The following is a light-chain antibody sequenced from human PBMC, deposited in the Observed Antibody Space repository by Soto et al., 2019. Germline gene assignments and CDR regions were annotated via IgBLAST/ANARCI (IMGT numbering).Light chain of an antibody. V-gene: IGKV3-20*01. Sequence: IVLTQSPGTLSLSPGERATLSCRASQSVSNNYLAWYQQKPGQAPRLLIYGASNRATGIPDRFSGSGSGTEFTLTISKLEPEDFTIYYCQQYSTLPTTFGPGTKVDIK. CDR3: QQYSTLPTT. CDR1: QSVSNNY. CDR2: GAS. J-gene: IGKJ3*01.